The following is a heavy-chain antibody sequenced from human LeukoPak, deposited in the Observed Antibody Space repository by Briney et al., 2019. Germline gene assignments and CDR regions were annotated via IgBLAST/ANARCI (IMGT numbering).Heavy chain of an antibody. CDR1: GDSTNTYF. D-gene: IGHD3-22*01. Sequence: PSETLSLTCTISGDSTNTYFWSWIRQPPGKGLEWVANIKHDGSEKNYVDSVKGRFTISRDNAKNSLDLQMNSLRAEDTAVYYCATPLDYYDRSDSHQGGDWGQGTLVTVSS. V-gene: IGHV3-7*03. J-gene: IGHJ4*02. CDR3: ATPLDYYDRSDSHQGGD. CDR2: IKHDGSEK.